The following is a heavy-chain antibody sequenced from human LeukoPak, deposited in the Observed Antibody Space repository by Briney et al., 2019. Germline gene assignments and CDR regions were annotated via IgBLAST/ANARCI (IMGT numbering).Heavy chain of an antibody. D-gene: IGHD3-10*01. CDR2: IRYDGSNK. J-gene: IGHJ6*03. Sequence: PGGSLRLSCAASGFTFSSYGMHWVRQAPGKGLEWVAFIRYDGSNKYYADSVKGRFTISRDNSKNTLYLQMNSLRAEDTAVYYCAKAMGYGSGSYYDYYYYMDVWGKGTTVTISS. V-gene: IGHV3-30*02. CDR1: GFTFSSYG. CDR3: AKAMGYGSGSYYDYYYYMDV.